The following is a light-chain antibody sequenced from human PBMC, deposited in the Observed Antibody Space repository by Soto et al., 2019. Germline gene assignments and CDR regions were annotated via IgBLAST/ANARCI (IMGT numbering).Light chain of an antibody. J-gene: IGKJ3*01. CDR3: QQGNSFPFT. Sequence: DIQMTQSPSTLSASVEDRVTITCRASQSIVRWLAWYQQKPGRAPKLLIYAAPSLQSGVSSRFSGSGSGTDFTLTISSLQPEDFATYYCQQGNSFPFTFGPGTKVDIK. CDR2: AAP. CDR1: QSIVRW. V-gene: IGKV1-12*01.